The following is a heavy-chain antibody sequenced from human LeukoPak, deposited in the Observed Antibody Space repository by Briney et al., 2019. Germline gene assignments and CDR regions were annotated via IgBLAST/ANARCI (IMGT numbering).Heavy chain of an antibody. J-gene: IGHJ4*02. CDR3: ARATGSSLDY. D-gene: IGHD6-6*01. Sequence: SETLSLTCTVSGGSISSGGYYWSWIRQHPGKGLEWIGYIYYSGSTYYNPSLKSRVTISVDTSKNQFSLKLSSVTAADTAAYYCARATGSSLDYWGQGTLVTVSS. CDR1: GGSISSGGYY. V-gene: IGHV4-31*03. CDR2: IYYSGST.